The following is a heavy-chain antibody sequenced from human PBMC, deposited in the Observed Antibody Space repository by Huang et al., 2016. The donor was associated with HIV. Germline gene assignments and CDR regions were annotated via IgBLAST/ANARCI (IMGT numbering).Heavy chain of an antibody. V-gene: IGHV1-24*01. CDR2: VAPEHGET. CDR1: GYTLTEFS. J-gene: IGHJ3*02. Sequence: QVQLVQSGAEVKKPGASVKVSCKVSGYTLTEFSIHWVRQAPGKGLEWMGGVAPEHGETIYAQNVQGRVTMTEDTSTDTAYMELHSLRPEDTAVYYCAAGYDTYYDIWGQGTMVIASS. D-gene: IGHD2-21*01. CDR3: AAGYDTYYDI.